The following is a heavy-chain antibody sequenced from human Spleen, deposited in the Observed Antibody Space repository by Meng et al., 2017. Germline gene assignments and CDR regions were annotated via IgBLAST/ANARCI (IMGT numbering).Heavy chain of an antibody. Sequence: GESLKISCAASGFTFNSYAMSWVRQAPGKGLEWVSSITGSGDTTYYADSVKGRFTISRDNSKNTVSLQMNSLRAEDTAVYYCAKVGCVSVGGFDYWGQGTLVTVSS. J-gene: IGHJ4*02. CDR3: AKVGCVSVGGFDY. V-gene: IGHV3-23*01. CDR1: GFTFNSYA. CDR2: ITGSGDTT. D-gene: IGHD1-26*01.